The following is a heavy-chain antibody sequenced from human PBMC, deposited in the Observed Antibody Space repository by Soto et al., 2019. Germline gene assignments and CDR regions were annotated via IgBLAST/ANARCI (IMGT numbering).Heavy chain of an antibody. CDR1: GSSISSYY. D-gene: IGHD6-19*01. V-gene: IGHV4-59*01. CDR2: IYSSGST. Sequence: PSETLSLTCTVSGSSISSYYWSWIRQPPGKGLEWIGYIYSSGSTNYNPSLKSRVTISVDTSKKQFSLELNSVTVADTAVYYCARTGGWTGGYNWFDPWGQGTLVTVSS. J-gene: IGHJ5*02. CDR3: ARTGGWTGGYNWFDP.